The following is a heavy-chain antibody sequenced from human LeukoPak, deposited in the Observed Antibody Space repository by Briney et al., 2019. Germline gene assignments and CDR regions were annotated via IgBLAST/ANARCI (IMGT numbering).Heavy chain of an antibody. Sequence: ASVKVSCKASGGTFSSYAISWVRQAPGQGLEWMGGIIPIFGTTNYAQKFQDRVTITADKSTSTAYMELRSLRSDDTAVYYCARDLTHRRNYDNSGYQIVSAFWGQGTLVTVSS. V-gene: IGHV1-69*06. CDR3: ARDLTHRRNYDNSGYQIVSAF. D-gene: IGHD3-22*01. CDR1: GGTFSSYA. CDR2: IIPIFGTT. J-gene: IGHJ4*02.